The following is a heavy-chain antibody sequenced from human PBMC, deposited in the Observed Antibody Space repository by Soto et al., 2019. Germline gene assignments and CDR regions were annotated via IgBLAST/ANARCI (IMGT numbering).Heavy chain of an antibody. Sequence: GGSLRLSCAASGFTFSKYALTWVRQSPGKGLEWVSAINSYEHGPYYIDSVRGRFTISRDNSKNMVYLQMNDLRADDSAVYYCASPSGPISGTLGMDVWGQGTTVTVSS. V-gene: IGHV3-23*01. D-gene: IGHD3-10*01. CDR2: INSYEHGP. CDR3: ASPSGPISGTLGMDV. J-gene: IGHJ6*02. CDR1: GFTFSKYA.